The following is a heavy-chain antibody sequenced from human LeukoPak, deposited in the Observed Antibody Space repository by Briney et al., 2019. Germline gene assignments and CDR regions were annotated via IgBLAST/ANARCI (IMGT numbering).Heavy chain of an antibody. CDR1: GFTFSHYW. CDR2: ISSSSSYI. J-gene: IGHJ4*02. V-gene: IGHV3-21*01. D-gene: IGHD5-18*01. CDR3: ARGYSYGERYFDY. Sequence: GSLRLSCAASGFTFSHYWMGWVRQAPGKGLEWVSSISSSSSYIYYADSVKGRFTISRDNAKNSLYLQMNSLRAEDTAVYYCARGYSYGERYFDYWGQGTLVTVSS.